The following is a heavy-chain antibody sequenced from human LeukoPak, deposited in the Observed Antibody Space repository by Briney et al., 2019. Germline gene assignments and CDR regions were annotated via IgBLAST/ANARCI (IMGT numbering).Heavy chain of an antibody. Sequence: KPGGSLRLSCAASGFTFSSYGMNWVRQAPGKGLEWVSSISSSSSYIYYADSVKGRFTISRDNAKNSLYLRMNSLRAEDTAVYYCARAALGRCSGGSCYSSLDYWGQGTLVTVSS. CDR2: ISSSSSYI. J-gene: IGHJ4*02. D-gene: IGHD2-15*01. CDR3: ARAALGRCSGGSCYSSLDY. CDR1: GFTFSSYG. V-gene: IGHV3-21*01.